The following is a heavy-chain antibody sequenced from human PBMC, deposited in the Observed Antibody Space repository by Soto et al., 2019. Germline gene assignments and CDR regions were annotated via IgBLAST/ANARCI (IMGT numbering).Heavy chain of an antibody. D-gene: IGHD2-21*02. CDR3: ARGVTALAVTAFDS. V-gene: IGHV1-18*01. Sequence: QVQLVQSGGEVKKPGASLKVSCKASGYTFTDYGVTWVRQAPGQGLEWMGWINTFNGDTTYAQQFQARVTMTTDTSTSTVYMDLRSLGTGDTAVYYCARGVTALAVTAFDSWGQGTLVPVSS. J-gene: IGHJ4*02. CDR1: GYTFTDYG. CDR2: INTFNGDT.